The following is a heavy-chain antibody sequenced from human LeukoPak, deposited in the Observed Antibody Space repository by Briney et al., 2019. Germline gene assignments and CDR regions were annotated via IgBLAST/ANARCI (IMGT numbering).Heavy chain of an antibody. Sequence: GGSLRLSCAASGFTFSSYAMSWVRQAPGKGLEWVSVIYSGGSTHYADSVKGRLTISRDNAKNSLYLQMNSLRAEDTAVYYCARDHRGVFDYWGQGTLVTVSS. CDR3: ARDHRGVFDY. CDR1: GFTFSSYA. D-gene: IGHD3-10*01. CDR2: IYSGGST. V-gene: IGHV3-23*03. J-gene: IGHJ4*02.